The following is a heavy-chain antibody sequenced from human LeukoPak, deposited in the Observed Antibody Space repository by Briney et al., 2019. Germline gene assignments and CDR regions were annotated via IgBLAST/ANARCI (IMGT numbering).Heavy chain of an antibody. CDR1: GFTFSSYE. J-gene: IGHJ3*02. D-gene: IGHD1-1*01. Sequence: PGGSLRLSCAASGFTFSSYEVNWVRQAPGKGLEWVSYISSSGSTIYYADSVKGRFTISRDNAKNSLYLQMNSLRAEDTAVYYCATGAAGTRFLDSLEIWGQGTMVTVSS. CDR2: ISSSGSTI. V-gene: IGHV3-48*03. CDR3: ATGAAGTRFLDSLEI.